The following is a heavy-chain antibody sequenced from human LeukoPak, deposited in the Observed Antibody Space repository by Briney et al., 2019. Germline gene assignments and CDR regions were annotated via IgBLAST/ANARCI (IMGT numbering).Heavy chain of an antibody. Sequence: ALVKVSCKASGYTFTRYYIHWVRQAPGQGLEWMGIINPSGGTTNYAQKFQGRVTMTRDMSTSTVYMELSSLTSEDTAVYYCARGPSHNWLDPWGQGTLVTVSS. J-gene: IGHJ5*02. CDR2: INPSGGTT. CDR1: GYTFTRYY. V-gene: IGHV1-46*01. CDR3: ARGPSHNWLDP.